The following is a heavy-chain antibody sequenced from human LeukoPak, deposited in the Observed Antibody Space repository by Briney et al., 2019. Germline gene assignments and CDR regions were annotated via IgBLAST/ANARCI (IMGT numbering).Heavy chain of an antibody. Sequence: GESLKISCKGSGCSFTSYWIGWVRPLPGKDLEWMGIIYPGDSDTRYSPSFQGQVTISADKSISTAYLQWSSLKASDTAMYYCARAPTALYYTVDYWGQGTLVTVSS. CDR3: ARAPTALYYTVDY. J-gene: IGHJ4*02. D-gene: IGHD1-26*01. CDR1: GCSFTSYW. V-gene: IGHV5-51*01. CDR2: IYPGDSDT.